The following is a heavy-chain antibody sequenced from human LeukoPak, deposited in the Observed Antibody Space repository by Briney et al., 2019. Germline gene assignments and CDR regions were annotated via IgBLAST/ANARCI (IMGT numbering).Heavy chain of an antibody. D-gene: IGHD2-21*02. J-gene: IGHJ6*02. CDR2: IIPMSGTA. CDR1: GGTFSSYA. V-gene: IGHV1-69*13. CDR3: AMSFCGGDCSSGHYYGMDV. Sequence: ASVKVSCKASGGTFSSYAISWVRQAPGQGLEWMGGIIPMSGTANYAQRFQGRITISADEFTNTASLDLRSLRSADTAVYYCAMSFCGGDCSSGHYYGMDVWGQGTTVTISS.